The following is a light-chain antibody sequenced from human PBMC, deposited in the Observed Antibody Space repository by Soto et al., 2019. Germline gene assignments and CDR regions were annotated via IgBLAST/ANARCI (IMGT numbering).Light chain of an antibody. V-gene: IGKV1-39*01. Sequence: DIQMTQSPSSLSASVGDRVTITCRTSQTISTYLHWYQQKPGKAPKLLIYDASSLQSGVPSRFSGSGSGTHFTLTIRSLQPEDFATYYCQQTYSTPPVTFGGGTKVEIK. J-gene: IGKJ4*01. CDR3: QQTYSTPPVT. CDR1: QTISTY. CDR2: DAS.